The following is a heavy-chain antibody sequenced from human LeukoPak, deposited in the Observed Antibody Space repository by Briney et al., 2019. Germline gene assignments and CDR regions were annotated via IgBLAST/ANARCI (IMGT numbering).Heavy chain of an antibody. J-gene: IGHJ4*02. D-gene: IGHD6-13*01. CDR3: ASSGYSSSWYYFDY. V-gene: IGHV3-11*04. CDR2: ISSSGSTI. Sequence: GGSLRLSCAASGFTFSDYYMSWIRQAPGKGLEWVSYISSSGSTIYYADSVKGRFTISRDNAKNSLYLQMNSLRAEDTPVYYCASSGYSSSWYYFDYWGQGTLVTVSS. CDR1: GFTFSDYY.